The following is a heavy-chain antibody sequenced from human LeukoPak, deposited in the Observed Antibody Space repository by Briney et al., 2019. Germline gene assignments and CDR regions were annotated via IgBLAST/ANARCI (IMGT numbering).Heavy chain of an antibody. Sequence: GGSLRLSCAASGLTFSSYGMHWVRQAPGKGLEWVAFIRYDGSNKYYADSVKGRFTISRDNSKNTLYLQMNSLRAEDTAVYYCAKDDRPLTAYYYMDVWGKGTTVTVSS. CDR3: AKDDRPLTAYYYMDV. CDR1: GLTFSSYG. CDR2: IRYDGSNK. J-gene: IGHJ6*03. V-gene: IGHV3-30*02. D-gene: IGHD2-21*02.